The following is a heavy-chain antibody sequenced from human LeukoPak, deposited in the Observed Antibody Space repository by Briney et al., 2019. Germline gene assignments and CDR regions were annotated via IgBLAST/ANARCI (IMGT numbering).Heavy chain of an antibody. V-gene: IGHV4-59*08. Sequence: KPSETLSLTCTVSGASITSYYWSWIRQPPGKGLEWIGYTYYSGSTTYKPSLKSRVTISVDTSKNQFSLKLSSVTAADTAVYYCARLSIVGATNFDYWGQGTLVTVSS. CDR2: TYYSGST. CDR1: GASITSYY. CDR3: ARLSIVGATNFDY. D-gene: IGHD1-26*01. J-gene: IGHJ4*02.